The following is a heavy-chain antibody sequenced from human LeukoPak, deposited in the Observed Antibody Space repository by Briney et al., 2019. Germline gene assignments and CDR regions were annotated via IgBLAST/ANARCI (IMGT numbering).Heavy chain of an antibody. V-gene: IGHV3-30*03. CDR2: ISYDGSNK. D-gene: IGHD3-22*01. Sequence: GGSLRLSCAASGFTFSSYGMHWVRQAPGKGLEWVAVISYDGSNKYYADSVKGRFTISRDNSKNTLYLQINSLRAEDTAAYYCARKSRDYYDSSGYLFDYWGQGTLVTVSS. CDR1: GFTFSSYG. CDR3: ARKSRDYYDSSGYLFDY. J-gene: IGHJ4*02.